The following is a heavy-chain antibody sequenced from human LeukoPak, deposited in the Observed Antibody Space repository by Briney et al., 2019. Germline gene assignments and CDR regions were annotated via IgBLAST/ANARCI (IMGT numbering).Heavy chain of an antibody. CDR2: IFRGCST. CDR3: ARGGLSEKYSGSYVSFFPFDY. Sequence: PGGSLRLSCGAAGFTVSSNYMSWVRQAPGWGRVWLSVIFRGCSTYYADSVKGRFTISRDNSKSTLYIQMNSLRAEDTAVYYCARGGLSEKYSGSYVSFFPFDYWGQGTLVTVSS. D-gene: IGHD1-26*01. CDR1: GFTVSSNY. V-gene: IGHV3-53*01. J-gene: IGHJ4*02.